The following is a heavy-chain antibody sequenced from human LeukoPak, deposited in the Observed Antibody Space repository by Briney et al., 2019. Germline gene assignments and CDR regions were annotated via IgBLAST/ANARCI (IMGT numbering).Heavy chain of an antibody. V-gene: IGHV1-2*06. CDR3: ARVQYCSGGSCQPVDY. D-gene: IGHD2-15*01. J-gene: IGHJ4*02. CDR2: INPNSGGT. Sequence: ASVKVSCKASGYTFTGYHMHWVRQAPGQGLEWMGRINPNSGGTNYAQKFQGRVTMTRDTSISTAYMELSRLRSDDTAVYYCARVQYCSGGSCQPVDYWGQGTLVTVSS. CDR1: GYTFTGYH.